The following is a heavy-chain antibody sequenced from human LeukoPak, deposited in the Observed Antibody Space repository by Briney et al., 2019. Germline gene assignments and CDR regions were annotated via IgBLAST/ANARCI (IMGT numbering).Heavy chain of an antibody. Sequence: GGSLRLSCAASGFIFSDYNMNWVRQAPGKGLEWVSYISSGSSTIYYADSVKGRFTISRDNAKNSLYLQMNSLTDEDTAVYYCARVLGSYYRTREDYGMDVWGQGTTVTVSS. D-gene: IGHD3-10*01. CDR1: GFIFSDYN. CDR2: ISSGSSTI. V-gene: IGHV3-48*02. J-gene: IGHJ6*02. CDR3: ARVLGSYYRTREDYGMDV.